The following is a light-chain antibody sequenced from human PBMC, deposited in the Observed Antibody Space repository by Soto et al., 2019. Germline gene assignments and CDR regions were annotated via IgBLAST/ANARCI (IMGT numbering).Light chain of an antibody. J-gene: IGKJ3*01. CDR1: QSVTTY. CDR3: QLRNNWPPEVT. Sequence: EIVLTQSPDTLSLSPGERATLSCRASQSVTTYLAWYQQKPGQAPRLLIYDASNRATGIPARFSGSGSGTDFTLTISSLEPEDFAVYYCQLRNNWPPEVTFGPGTKVDIK. CDR2: DAS. V-gene: IGKV3-11*01.